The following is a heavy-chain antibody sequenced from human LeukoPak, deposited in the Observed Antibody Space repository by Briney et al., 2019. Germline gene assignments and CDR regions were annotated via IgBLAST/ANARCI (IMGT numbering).Heavy chain of an antibody. CDR3: ARANPREYGGNADYFDY. J-gene: IGHJ4*02. D-gene: IGHD4-23*01. V-gene: IGHV3-30-3*01. Sequence: GGSLRLSCAASGFTFSSYAMHWVRQAPDKGLEWVAVISYDGSNKYYADSVKGRFTISRDNSKNTLYLQMNSLRAEDTAVYYCARANPREYGGNADYFDYWGQGTLVTVSS. CDR2: ISYDGSNK. CDR1: GFTFSSYA.